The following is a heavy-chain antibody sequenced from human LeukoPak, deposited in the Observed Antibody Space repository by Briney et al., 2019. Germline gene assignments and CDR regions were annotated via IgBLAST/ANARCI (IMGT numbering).Heavy chain of an antibody. Sequence: GGSLRLSCAASGFTFDRYTMNWVRQAPGKGLEWVSSITSSGSYIYYAESVKGRFTISRDNAKSSLYLQMNSLRAEDTAVYYCARADTLNNWGQGALVTVSS. J-gene: IGHJ4*02. CDR3: ARADTLNN. V-gene: IGHV3-21*01. CDR2: ITSSGSYI. CDR1: GFTFDRYT. D-gene: IGHD1/OR15-1a*01.